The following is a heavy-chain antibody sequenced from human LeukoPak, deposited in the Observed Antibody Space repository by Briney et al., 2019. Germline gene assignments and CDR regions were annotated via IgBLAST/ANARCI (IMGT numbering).Heavy chain of an antibody. Sequence: ASVKVSCKASGYTFTGYYMHWVRQAPGQGLEWMGWINPNSGGTNYAQKFQGRVTMTRDTSISTAYMELSRLKSDDTAVYYCARDWPYCTNGVCYLRGSFFDYWGQGTLVTVSS. CDR2: INPNSGGT. CDR1: GYTFTGYY. J-gene: IGHJ4*02. D-gene: IGHD2-8*01. V-gene: IGHV1-2*02. CDR3: ARDWPYCTNGVCYLRGSFFDY.